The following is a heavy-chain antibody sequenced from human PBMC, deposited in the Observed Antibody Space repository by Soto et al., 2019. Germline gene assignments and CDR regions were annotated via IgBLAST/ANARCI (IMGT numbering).Heavy chain of an antibody. J-gene: IGHJ4*02. CDR2: IYHSGST. CDR1: GGSISSGGYS. D-gene: IGHD6-19*01. V-gene: IGHV4-30-2*01. CDR3: ARGRSGWVIDY. Sequence: PSETLSLTCTVFGGSISSGGYSWSWIRQPPGKGLNYIGYIYHSGSTYYNPSLKSRVTISVDRSKNQFSLKLSSVTAADTAVYYCARGRSGWVIDYWGQGTLVTVSS.